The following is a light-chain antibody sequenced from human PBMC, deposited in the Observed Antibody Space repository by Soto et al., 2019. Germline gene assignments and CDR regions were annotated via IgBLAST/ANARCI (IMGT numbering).Light chain of an antibody. J-gene: IGLJ2*01. Sequence: QSALTQPASVSVSPGQSITISCTGTSSDVGSYNLVSWYQQHPGKAPKLMIYEVSKRPSGVSNRFSGSKSGNTASLTISGLQTEDEADYFCCSYAAITTPVIFGGGTKLTVL. CDR2: EVS. CDR3: CSYAAITTPVI. CDR1: SSDVGSYNL. V-gene: IGLV2-23*02.